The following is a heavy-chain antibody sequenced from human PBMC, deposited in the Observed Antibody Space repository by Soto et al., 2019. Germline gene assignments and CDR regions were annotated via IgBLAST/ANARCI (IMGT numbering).Heavy chain of an antibody. D-gene: IGHD3-16*01. V-gene: IGHV4-59*01. Sequence: SETLSLTCTVSGGSINNYYWTWVRQLPGERLEWIGYVYYTGNTNYNPSLDSRVTISVDTYRNQFSLKLTSVTAADTAVYYCTRVGSYGLLDYWGQGTLVTVSS. CDR2: VYYTGNT. CDR3: TRVGSYGLLDY. J-gene: IGHJ4*02. CDR1: GGSINNYY.